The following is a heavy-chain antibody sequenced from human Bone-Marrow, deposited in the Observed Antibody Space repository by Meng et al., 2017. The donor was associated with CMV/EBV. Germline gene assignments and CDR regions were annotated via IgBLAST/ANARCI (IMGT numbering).Heavy chain of an antibody. CDR3: ARGIVAFDY. J-gene: IGHJ4*02. D-gene: IGHD3-22*01. V-gene: IGHV4-31*03. Sequence: LTGTVSGGSISSGGNYWSWIRQHPGKGLEWIGYIYYSGSTSYNPSLKSRVTVSVDTSKNQFSLKLTSVTAADTAVYYCARGIVAFDYWGQGTLVTVSS. CDR1: GGSISSGGNY. CDR2: IYYSGST.